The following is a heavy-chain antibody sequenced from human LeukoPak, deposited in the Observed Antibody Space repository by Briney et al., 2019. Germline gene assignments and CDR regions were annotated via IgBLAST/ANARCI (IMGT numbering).Heavy chain of an antibody. Sequence: GGSLRLSCAASGFTFSTYNMNWVRQTPGKGLEWVSYISSSGSTKYYADSVKGRFTISRDNVKNSLFLQMNSLSDEDTAVYYCAGDFWTGYFDYWGQGTLVTVSS. CDR3: AGDFWTGYFDY. CDR2: ISSSGSTK. V-gene: IGHV3-48*02. D-gene: IGHD3/OR15-3a*01. CDR1: GFTFSTYN. J-gene: IGHJ4*02.